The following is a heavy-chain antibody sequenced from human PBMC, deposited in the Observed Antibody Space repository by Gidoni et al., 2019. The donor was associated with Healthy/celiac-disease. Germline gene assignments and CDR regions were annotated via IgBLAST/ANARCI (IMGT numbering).Heavy chain of an antibody. D-gene: IGHD1-1*01. V-gene: IGHV1-2*02. J-gene: IGHJ4*02. Sequence: QLQLVQSGAEVQKPGASVKVSCKASGSTFTGYYIHWLRQAPGQGLEWMGWINPNSGGTNYAQKFQGRVTMTRDTSISTAYMELSRLRSDDTAVYYCARVAKQLERVGFYDYWGQGTRVTVSS. CDR1: GSTFTGYY. CDR3: ARVAKQLERVGFYDY. CDR2: INPNSGGT.